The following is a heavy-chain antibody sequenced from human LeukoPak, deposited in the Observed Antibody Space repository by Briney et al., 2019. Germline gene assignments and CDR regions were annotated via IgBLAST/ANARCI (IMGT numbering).Heavy chain of an antibody. V-gene: IGHV3-13*01. J-gene: IGHJ2*01. CDR1: GFTFSSYD. CDR2: IGTAGDT. CDR3: ARDRPSGGSGTAGWYFDL. Sequence: GGSLRLSCAASGFTFSSYDMHWVRQATGKGLEWVSAIGTAGDTYYPGSVKGRFTISRENAKNSLYLQMNSLRAGDTAVYYCARDRPSGGSGTAGWYFDLWGRGTLVTVSS. D-gene: IGHD3-10*01.